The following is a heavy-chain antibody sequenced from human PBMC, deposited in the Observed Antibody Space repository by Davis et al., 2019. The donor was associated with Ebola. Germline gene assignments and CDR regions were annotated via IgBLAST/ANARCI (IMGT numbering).Heavy chain of an antibody. CDR3: ARGMITLVNPGFDP. V-gene: IGHV4-34*01. Sequence: PGGSLRLSCVVSGSNYDIAWVSWIRQPPGKGLEWIGEINPSGNTNYNPSLKSRVIISVDTSKKQFSLNLTSVTAADTAVYYCARGMITLVNPGFDPWGQGTLVIVSS. J-gene: IGHJ5*02. CDR1: GSNYDIAW. CDR2: INPSGNT. D-gene: IGHD3-16*01.